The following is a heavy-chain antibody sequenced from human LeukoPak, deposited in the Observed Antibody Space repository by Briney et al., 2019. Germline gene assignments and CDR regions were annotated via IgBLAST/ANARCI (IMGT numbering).Heavy chain of an antibody. J-gene: IGHJ4*02. Sequence: SETLSLTCTVSGGSISSSSYYWGWIRQPPGKGLEWIGSIYYSGSTYYNPSLKSRVTISVDTSKNQFSLKLSSVTAADTAVYCCARYSSSSSFDYWGQGTLVTVSS. CDR2: IYYSGST. CDR3: ARYSSSSSFDY. CDR1: GGSISSSSYY. V-gene: IGHV4-39*01. D-gene: IGHD6-6*01.